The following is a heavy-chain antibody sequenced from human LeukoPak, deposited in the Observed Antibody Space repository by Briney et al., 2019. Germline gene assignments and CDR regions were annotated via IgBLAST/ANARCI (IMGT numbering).Heavy chain of an antibody. V-gene: IGHV4-30-2*01. D-gene: IGHD1-26*01. CDR1: GGSISSGGYY. J-gene: IGHJ3*02. CDR3: AGALGAAGAFDI. CDR2: IYHSGST. Sequence: SETLSLTCTVSGGSISSGGYYWSWIRQPPGKGLEWIGYIYHSGSTYYNPSLKSRVTISVDRSKNQFSLKLSSVTAADTAVYYCAGALGAAGAFDIWGQGTMVTVSS.